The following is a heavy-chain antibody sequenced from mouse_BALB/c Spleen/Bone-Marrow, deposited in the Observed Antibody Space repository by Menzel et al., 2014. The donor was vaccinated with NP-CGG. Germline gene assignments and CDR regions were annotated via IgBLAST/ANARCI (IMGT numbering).Heavy chain of an antibody. D-gene: IGHD2-14*01. J-gene: IGHJ1*01. V-gene: IGHV14-3*02. CDR3: ASYRYAWYFDV. Sequence: VQLQQSGAELVKPGASVKLSCTASGFNIKDTYLHWVKQRPEQGLEWIGRIDPENGNTKYDPKFQGKSTITADTSSNTAYLQLSNLTSEDTAVYYCASYRYAWYFDVWGAGTTVTVSS. CDR1: GFNIKDTY. CDR2: IDPENGNT.